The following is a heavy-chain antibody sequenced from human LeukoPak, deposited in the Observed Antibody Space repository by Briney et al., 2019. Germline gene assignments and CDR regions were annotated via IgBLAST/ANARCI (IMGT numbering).Heavy chain of an antibody. CDR3: ATFFGGSSGYFDY. V-gene: IGHV4-59*01. Sequence: SETLSLTCSVSGVSIRRYYWSWVRQAPGKGLEWGGLMYYSGSTKYNASLESGGTMSLETSKNHFSLREKSVTTADTAVYYCATFFGGSSGYFDYWGQGTLVTVSS. CDR1: GVSIRRYY. CDR2: MYYSGST. D-gene: IGHD4-23*01. J-gene: IGHJ4*02.